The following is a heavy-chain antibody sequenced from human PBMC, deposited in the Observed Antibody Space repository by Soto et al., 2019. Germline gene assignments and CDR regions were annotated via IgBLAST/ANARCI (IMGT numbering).Heavy chain of an antibody. CDR2: ISSGGDRP. J-gene: IGHJ4*02. CDR1: GFTFSSYE. D-gene: IGHD2-2*01. Sequence: EVQLVESGGGLAQPGGSLRLSCAASGFTFSSYEMNWVRQAPGKTLEWISYISSGGDRPHYADSVKGRFTISRDNAKNSLYLQMNSLRVEDTAVYYCARVYCSTPTCHVQAFDSWGQGTLVTVSS. V-gene: IGHV3-48*03. CDR3: ARVYCSTPTCHVQAFDS.